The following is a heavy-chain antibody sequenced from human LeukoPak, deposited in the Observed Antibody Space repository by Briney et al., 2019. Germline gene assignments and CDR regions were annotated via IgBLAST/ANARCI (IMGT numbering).Heavy chain of an antibody. D-gene: IGHD3-3*01. CDR2: ISGSGGST. CDR3: AKDVTIFGVVITPDAFDI. V-gene: IGHV3-23*01. Sequence: PSETLSLTCAVYGGSFSGYYWSWIRQPPGKGLEWVSAISGSGGSTYYADSVKGRFTISRDNSKNTLYLQMNSLRAEDTAVYYCAKDVTIFGVVITPDAFDIWGQGTMVTVSS. J-gene: IGHJ3*02. CDR1: GGSFSGYY.